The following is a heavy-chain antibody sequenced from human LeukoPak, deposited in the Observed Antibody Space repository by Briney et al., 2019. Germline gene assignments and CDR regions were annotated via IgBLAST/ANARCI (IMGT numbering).Heavy chain of an antibody. Sequence: SETLSLTCAVYGGSFSGYYWSWIRQPPGKGLEWIGEINHSGSTNYNPSLKSRVTISVDTSKNQFSLKLSSVTAADTAVYYCARPRPHCYGMDVWGQGTTVTVSS. J-gene: IGHJ6*02. CDR2: INHSGST. CDR1: GGSFSGYY. V-gene: IGHV4-34*01. CDR3: ARPRPHCYGMDV.